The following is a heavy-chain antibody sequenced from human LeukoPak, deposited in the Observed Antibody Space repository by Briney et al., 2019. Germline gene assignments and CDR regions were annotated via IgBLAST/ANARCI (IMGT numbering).Heavy chain of an antibody. Sequence: GGSLRLSCAASGFTFSSYSMNWVRQAPGKGLEWVSSISSSSSYIYYADSVKGRFTISRDNAKNSLYLQMNSLRAEDTAVYYCARSGRFLEWLPRSWFDPWGQGTLVTVSS. CDR2: ISSSSSYI. V-gene: IGHV3-21*01. CDR3: ARSGRFLEWLPRSWFDP. CDR1: GFTFSSYS. D-gene: IGHD3-3*01. J-gene: IGHJ5*02.